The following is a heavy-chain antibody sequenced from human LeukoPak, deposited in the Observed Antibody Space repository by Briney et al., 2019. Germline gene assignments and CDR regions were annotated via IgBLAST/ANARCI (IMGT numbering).Heavy chain of an antibody. D-gene: IGHD3-22*01. V-gene: IGHV3-33*01. CDR2: IWYDGSNK. J-gene: IGHJ4*02. Sequence: GRSLRLSCAASGFTFSSYGMHWVRQAPGKGLEWVAVIWYDGSNKYYADSVKGRFTISRDNSKNTLYLQMNSLRAEDTAVYYCARGGTYYYDSSGYPFDYWGQGTLVTVSS. CDR1: GFTFSSYG. CDR3: ARGGTYYYDSSGYPFDY.